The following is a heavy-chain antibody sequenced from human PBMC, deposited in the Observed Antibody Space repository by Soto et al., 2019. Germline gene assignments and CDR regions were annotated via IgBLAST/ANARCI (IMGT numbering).Heavy chain of an antibody. Sequence: GGSLRLSCAACGFTFSSYSMNWVRQAPGKGLEWVSSISSSSSYIYYADSVKGRFTISRDNAKNSLYLQMNSLRAEDTSVYYSARPVYDFWSGYYRGNLFNPLGQRTLVTFCS. J-gene: IGHJ5*02. CDR2: ISSSSSYI. CDR1: GFTFSSYS. D-gene: IGHD3-3*01. V-gene: IGHV3-21*01. CDR3: ARPVYDFWSGYYRGNLFNP.